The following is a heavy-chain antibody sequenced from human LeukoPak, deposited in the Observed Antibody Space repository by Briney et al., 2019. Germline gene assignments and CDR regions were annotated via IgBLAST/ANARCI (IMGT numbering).Heavy chain of an antibody. CDR3: ARRSRNGLDAFDI. V-gene: IGHV1-2*02. Sequence: GASVNVSCKASAYTFTVYYLHWVRQAPGQGREWMGWIDPNNGDTEYAQKFQGRVTMTRDRSISTAYMELSRLTSDDTAVYYCARRSRNGLDAFDIWGQGTMVTVSS. CDR2: IDPNNGDT. CDR1: AYTFTVYY. J-gene: IGHJ3*02. D-gene: IGHD3/OR15-3a*01.